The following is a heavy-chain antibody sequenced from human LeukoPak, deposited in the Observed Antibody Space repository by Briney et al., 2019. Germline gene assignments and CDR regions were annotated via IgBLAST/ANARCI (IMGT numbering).Heavy chain of an antibody. V-gene: IGHV3-30*04. Sequence: GGSLRLSCAASGFSFSSYAMYWVRQAPGKGLEWVAVISYDGSSKYYADSVKGRFTISRDNSKNTLYLQMNSLRAEDTAVYYCARVVDYDGKKAGLDYWGQGTQVTVSS. D-gene: IGHD4-23*01. CDR1: GFSFSSYA. CDR2: ISYDGSSK. CDR3: ARVVDYDGKKAGLDY. J-gene: IGHJ4*02.